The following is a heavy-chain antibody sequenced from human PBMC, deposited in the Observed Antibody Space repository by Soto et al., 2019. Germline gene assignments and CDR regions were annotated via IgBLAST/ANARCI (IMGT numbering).Heavy chain of an antibody. J-gene: IGHJ5*02. CDR2: ISPSGGTI. V-gene: IGHV3-48*02. CDR1: TSTFSRYG. CDR3: VRGVTTVATIGEP. D-gene: IGHD4-17*01. Sequence: EVLLVESGGGLVQSGGPLRLSCAASTSTFSRYGMNWVRQAPGKGLEWISFISPSGGTIYYADSVRGRFTISRDNAKNSLFLQMNTLRDDDTAVYYCVRGVTTVATIGEPWGQGTLVTVSS.